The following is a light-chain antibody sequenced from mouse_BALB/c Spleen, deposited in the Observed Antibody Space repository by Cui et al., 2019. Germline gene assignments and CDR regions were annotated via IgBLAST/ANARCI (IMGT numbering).Light chain of an antibody. CDR3: QQWSSYPRT. J-gene: IGKJ1*01. CDR1: SSVSY. Sequence: QTVLTQSPALMSASPGEEVTMTCSASSSVSYMYWYQQKPGSSPRLLIYDTSNLASGVPVRFSGSGSGTSYSLTISRMEAEDAATYYCQQWSSYPRTFGGGTKLEIK. V-gene: IGKV4-55*01. CDR2: DTS.